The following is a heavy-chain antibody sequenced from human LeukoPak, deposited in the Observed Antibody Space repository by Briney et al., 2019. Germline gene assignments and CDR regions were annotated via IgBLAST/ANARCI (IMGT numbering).Heavy chain of an antibody. Sequence: GGSLRLSCAASGFTFSSYAMSWVRQAPGKGLEWVSAISGSGGGTYYADSVKGRFTISRDNSKNTLYLQMNSLRAEDTAVYYCAKGPHMVRGVAGAFDIWGQGTMVTVSS. J-gene: IGHJ3*02. V-gene: IGHV3-23*01. CDR2: ISGSGGGT. CDR1: GFTFSSYA. D-gene: IGHD3-10*01. CDR3: AKGPHMVRGVAGAFDI.